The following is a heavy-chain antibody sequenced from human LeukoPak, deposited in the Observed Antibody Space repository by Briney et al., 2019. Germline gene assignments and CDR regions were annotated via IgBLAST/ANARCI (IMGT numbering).Heavy chain of an antibody. CDR3: ERRAGGREWVAFDI. CDR1: GETFTGYY. D-gene: IGHD3-3*01. Sequence: ASLKVSCTASGETFTGYYMHWVRQAPGQGLEWMGEINPNSGATNYAQNLQGSATMTRNTSTRTAYTELSRLRSDDPAVYYCERRAGGREWVAFDIWGQGTMVTVSS. CDR2: INPNSGAT. J-gene: IGHJ3*02. V-gene: IGHV1-2*02.